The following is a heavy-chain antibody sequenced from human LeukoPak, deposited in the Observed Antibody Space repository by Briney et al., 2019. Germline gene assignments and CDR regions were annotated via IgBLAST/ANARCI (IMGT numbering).Heavy chain of an antibody. J-gene: IGHJ4*02. D-gene: IGHD1-26*01. Sequence: GGSLRLSCAASGYTFSTYWMHWVRQAPEKGLVWVSRINSDGSSITYADSVKGRFTISRDNAKNSLYLQMNSLRAEDTALYYCARGGVYWGQGTLVTVSS. V-gene: IGHV3-74*03. CDR3: ARGGVY. CDR2: INSDGSSI. CDR1: GYTFSTYW.